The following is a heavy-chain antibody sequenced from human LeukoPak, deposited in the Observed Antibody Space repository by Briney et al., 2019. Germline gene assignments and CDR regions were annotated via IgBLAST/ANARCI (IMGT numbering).Heavy chain of an antibody. D-gene: IGHD2-2*03. J-gene: IGHJ5*02. CDR2: INHSGST. V-gene: IGHV4-34*01. CDR3: ARVAYGYCSSTSCSGNWFDP. CDR1: GGSFSGYY. Sequence: SETLSLTCAVYGGSFSGYYWSWIRQPPGKGLEWIGEINHSGSTNYNPSLKSRVTISVDTSKNQFSLKLSSVTAADTAVYYCARVAYGYCSSTSCSGNWFDPWGQGTLVTVSS.